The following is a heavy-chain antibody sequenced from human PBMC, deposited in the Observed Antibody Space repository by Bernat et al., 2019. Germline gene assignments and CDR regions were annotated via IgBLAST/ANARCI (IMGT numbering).Heavy chain of an antibody. D-gene: IGHD1-14*01. CDR3: ASDITGDPVGH. J-gene: IGHJ4*02. CDR2: IHGDGRTT. CDR1: GFTFNIYW. V-gene: IGHV3-74*02. Sequence: EVQLVESGGGLVQPGGSLRLSCAASGFTFNIYWMHWVRQAPGRGLEWVSRIHGDGRTTSYADSVKGRFTISRDNTKNTLYLQMNNLRAEDAGQYYCASDITGDPVGHWGQGTLVSVSS.